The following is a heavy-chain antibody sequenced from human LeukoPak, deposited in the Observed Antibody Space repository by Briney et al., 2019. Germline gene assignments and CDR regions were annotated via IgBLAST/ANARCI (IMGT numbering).Heavy chain of an antibody. CDR3: AKFSSSWYLDY. Sequence: GGSLRLSCAASGLTFSSYAMSWVRQAPGKGLEWVSAISGSGGSTYYADSVKGRFTISRDNSKNTLFLQMNGLRAEDTAVYYCAKFSSSWYLDYWGQGTLVTVSS. CDR2: ISGSGGST. CDR1: GLTFSSYA. J-gene: IGHJ4*02. D-gene: IGHD6-13*01. V-gene: IGHV3-23*01.